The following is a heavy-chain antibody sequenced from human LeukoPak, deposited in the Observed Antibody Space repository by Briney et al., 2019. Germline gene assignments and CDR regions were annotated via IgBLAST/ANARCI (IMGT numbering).Heavy chain of an antibody. V-gene: IGHV3-23*01. J-gene: IGHJ4*02. CDR1: GFTFSSYA. CDR2: ISGSGGST. Sequence: GGSLRLSCAASGFTFSSYAMSWVRQAPGKGLERVSAISGSGGSTYYADSVKGRFTISRDNSKNTLYLQMNSLRAEDTAVYYCAKDNWVGEFPSWGQGTLVTVSS. CDR3: AKDNWVGEFPS. D-gene: IGHD3-10*01.